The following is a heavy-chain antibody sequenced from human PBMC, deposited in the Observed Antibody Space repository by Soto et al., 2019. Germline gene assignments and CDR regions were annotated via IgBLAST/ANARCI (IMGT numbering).Heavy chain of an antibody. Sequence: ASVKVSCKASGYTFTRYTMNWVRQAPGQRLEWMGWINPDNGNTKSSQKFQDRVIITRDTSASTAYMDLSSLRSEDTAVYYCARGIATGHLDPWGQGTLVGVSS. D-gene: IGHD2-15*01. CDR3: ARGIATGHLDP. CDR1: GYTFTRYT. J-gene: IGHJ5*02. V-gene: IGHV1-3*01. CDR2: INPDNGNT.